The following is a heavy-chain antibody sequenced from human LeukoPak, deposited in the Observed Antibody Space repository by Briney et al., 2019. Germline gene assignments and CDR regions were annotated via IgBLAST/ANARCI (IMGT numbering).Heavy chain of an antibody. V-gene: IGHV3-48*01. CDR2: ISSSSSTI. Sequence: GGSLRLSCAASGFTFSSYSMNWVRQAPGKGLEWVSYISSSSSTIYYADSVKGRFTISRGNAKNSLYLQMNSLRAEDTAVYYCARENRITIFGVVTNPYYYYGMDVWGQGTTVTVSS. J-gene: IGHJ6*02. CDR3: ARENRITIFGVVTNPYYYYGMDV. CDR1: GFTFSSYS. D-gene: IGHD3-3*01.